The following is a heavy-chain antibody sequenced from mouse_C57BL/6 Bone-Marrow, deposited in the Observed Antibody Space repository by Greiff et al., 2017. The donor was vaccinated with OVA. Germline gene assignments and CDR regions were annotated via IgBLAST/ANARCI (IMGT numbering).Heavy chain of an antibody. J-gene: IGHJ1*03. D-gene: IGHD1-1*01. CDR2: IYPRSGNT. Sequence: VKLVESGAELARPGASVKLSCKASGYTFTSYGISWVQQRTGQGLEWIGEIYPRSGNTYYYEKFKGKATLTADKSSSIAYMELHSLTSEDSAVYFWARATGSSFSYWYFDVWGTGTTVTVSS. CDR1: GYTFTSYG. CDR3: ARATGSSFSYWYFDV. V-gene: IGHV1-81*01.